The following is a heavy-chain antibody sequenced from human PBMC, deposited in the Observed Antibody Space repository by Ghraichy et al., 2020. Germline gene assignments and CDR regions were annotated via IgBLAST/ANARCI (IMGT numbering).Heavy chain of an antibody. CDR2: FSSSENTI. J-gene: IGHJ4*02. CDR3: ARVPYGYNSGSFDY. Sequence: GGSLRLSCAASGFTFSSYEMDWVRQAPGKGLEWVSSFSSSENTIYYADSVKGRFTISRDNAKNSLYLQMNSLRAEDTAVYYCARVPYGYNSGSFDYWGQGTLVTVSS. V-gene: IGHV3-48*03. D-gene: IGHD4-23*01. CDR1: GFTFSSYE.